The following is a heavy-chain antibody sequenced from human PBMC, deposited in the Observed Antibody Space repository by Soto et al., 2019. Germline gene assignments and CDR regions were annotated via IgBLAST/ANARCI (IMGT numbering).Heavy chain of an antibody. D-gene: IGHD4-17*01. V-gene: IGHV4-59*08. CDR3: ARATLDYGDYDYYYYMDV. CDR2: IYYSGST. CDR1: GGSISSYY. Sequence: SETLSLTCTVSGGSISSYYWSWIRQPPGKGLKWIGYIYYSGSTNYNPSLKSRVTISVDTSKNQFSLKLSSVTAADTAVYYCARATLDYGDYDYYYYMDVWGKGTTVTVSS. J-gene: IGHJ6*03.